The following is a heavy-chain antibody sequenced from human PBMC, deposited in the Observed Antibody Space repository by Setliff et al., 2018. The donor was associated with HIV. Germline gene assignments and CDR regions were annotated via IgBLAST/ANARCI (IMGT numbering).Heavy chain of an antibody. J-gene: IGHJ3*02. CDR2: ISGSDDNT. V-gene: IGHV3-23*01. CDR3: AKDGDYGGNNIDAFDI. CDR1: GFTFSTYA. Sequence: GGSLRLSCVASGFTFSTYAMSWVRQAPGKGLEWVSTISGSDDNTYYADSVKGRFTISRDNSKNTLYLQMNSLRAEDSALYYCAKDGDYGGNNIDAFDIWGQGTMVTVSS. D-gene: IGHD4-17*01.